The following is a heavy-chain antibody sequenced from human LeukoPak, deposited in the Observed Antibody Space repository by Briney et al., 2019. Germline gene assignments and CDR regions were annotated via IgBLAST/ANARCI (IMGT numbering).Heavy chain of an antibody. Sequence: PGGSLRLSCVASGFTFSTYEMHWVRQAPGKGLEWLSYITPSGCSTYYADSVKGRFTISRDNAKSSLYLQMNSLRVEDTAVYYCTNHALDYWGQGTLVTVSS. V-gene: IGHV3-48*03. CDR2: ITPSGCST. D-gene: IGHD2-2*01. J-gene: IGHJ4*02. CDR3: TNHALDY. CDR1: GFTFSTYE.